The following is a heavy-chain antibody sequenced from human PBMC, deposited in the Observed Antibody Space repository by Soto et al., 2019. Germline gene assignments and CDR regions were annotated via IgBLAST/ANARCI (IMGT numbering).Heavy chain of an antibody. CDR1: GYTFTRYG. CDR3: VRGHYPPGYDSSGYEQFDY. D-gene: IGHD3-22*01. V-gene: IGHV1-18*01. Sequence: ASVKVSCKASGYTFTRYGISWVRQAPGQGLEWMGWISAYNGDTNYAQKFQGRVTMTTDTSTSTAYMELRSLRSDDTAVYYCVRGHYPPGYDSSGYEQFDYWGQGTLVTVSS. CDR2: ISAYNGDT. J-gene: IGHJ4*02.